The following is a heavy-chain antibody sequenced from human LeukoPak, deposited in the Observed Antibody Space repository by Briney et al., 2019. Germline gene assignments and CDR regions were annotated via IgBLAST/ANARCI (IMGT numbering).Heavy chain of an antibody. CDR3: PRGLRAAAVQFDS. D-gene: IGHD6-13*01. CDR2: ISAYNGNT. Sequence: GASVKVSCKASGYTFTSYGISWVRQAPGQGLEWMGWISAYNGNTKYAQKLQGRVTMTTDTSTSTAYMELRSLRSVDTAVYNSPRGLRAAAVQFDSWGPGTLVTASS. V-gene: IGHV1-18*01. CDR1: GYTFTSYG. J-gene: IGHJ4*02.